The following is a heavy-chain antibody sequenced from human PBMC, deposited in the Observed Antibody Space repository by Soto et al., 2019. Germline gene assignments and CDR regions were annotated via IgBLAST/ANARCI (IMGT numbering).Heavy chain of an antibody. D-gene: IGHD2-15*01. CDR3: ARLYCSGGSCYPYYYYGMDV. V-gene: IGHV5-10-1*01. Sequence: GQSLSIACNGSGYSFTSYWISWVRQMPGKGLEWMGRIDPSDADTNYSPSFQGHVTISADKSISTADLQWSSLKASDTAMYYCARLYCSGGSCYPYYYYGMDVWGQGTTVTVSS. CDR2: IDPSDADT. J-gene: IGHJ6*02. CDR1: GYSFTSYW.